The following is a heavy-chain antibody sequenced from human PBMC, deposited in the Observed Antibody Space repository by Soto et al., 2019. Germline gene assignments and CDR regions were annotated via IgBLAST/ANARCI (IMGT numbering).Heavy chain of an antibody. CDR3: AGARYTRGPFDY. CDR1: GGTFNTYS. D-gene: IGHD6-19*01. Sequence: HVQLVQSGADVKKPGSSVKVSCSGSGGTFNTYSINWVRQAPGQGPEWMGGIIPIFGAPNYAQKFQGRVTIIADKSTTTAYMELSSLRSQDTAVFYCAGARYTRGPFDYWGQGTLVTVSS. V-gene: IGHV1-69*06. CDR2: IIPIFGAP. J-gene: IGHJ4*02.